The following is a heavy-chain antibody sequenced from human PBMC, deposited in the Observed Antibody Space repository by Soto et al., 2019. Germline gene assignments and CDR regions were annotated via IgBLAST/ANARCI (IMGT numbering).Heavy chain of an antibody. CDR2: ITGSGGTT. J-gene: IGHJ6*02. Sequence: EVQLLESGGDLVQPGGSLRLSCAASGFTFSSYAMSWVRHAPGKGLEWVSSITGSGGTTFYADSVKGRLTISRDNSKNTLYVQMDILRAEDTAVYYCAKDLSPNMGCMDVWGQGTTVTVSS. D-gene: IGHD3-10*01. CDR3: AKDLSPNMGCMDV. CDR1: GFTFSSYA. V-gene: IGHV3-23*01.